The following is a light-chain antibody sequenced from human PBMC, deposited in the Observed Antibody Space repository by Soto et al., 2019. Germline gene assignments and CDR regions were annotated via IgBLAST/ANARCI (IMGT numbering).Light chain of an antibody. CDR2: GAS. Sequence: EIVMTQSPATLAVSPGERATLSCRASQSVSSNLAWYQQKPGQAPRLLIYGASTRATAIPARFSGSGSGTDVTLTISSLQSEDSAIYYCQQYNNWPPLTFGQGTRLEIK. V-gene: IGKV3-15*01. J-gene: IGKJ5*01. CDR1: QSVSSN. CDR3: QQYNNWPPLT.